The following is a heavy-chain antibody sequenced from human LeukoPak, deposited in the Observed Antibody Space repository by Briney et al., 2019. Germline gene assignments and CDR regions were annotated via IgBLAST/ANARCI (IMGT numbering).Heavy chain of an antibody. J-gene: IGHJ4*02. Sequence: SGTLSLTCAVSGDSISSSNWWSGVRQPPGKGLEWSGEIYHSGSTNYNPSLKSRVTISVDKSKNQFSLKLSSVTAADTAVYYCARVARWGYYFDYWGQGTLVTVSS. CDR2: IYHSGST. V-gene: IGHV4-4*02. CDR1: GDSISSSNW. D-gene: IGHD1-26*01. CDR3: ARVARWGYYFDY.